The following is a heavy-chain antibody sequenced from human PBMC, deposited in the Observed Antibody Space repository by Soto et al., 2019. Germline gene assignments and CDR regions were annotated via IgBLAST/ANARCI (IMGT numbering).Heavy chain of an antibody. J-gene: IGHJ6*02. D-gene: IGHD2-15*01. CDR2: ISYNGGNR. CDR1: GFTFSNYA. Sequence: QVQLVESGGGVVQPGRSLRLSCAASGFTFSNYAMHWVRQAPGKGLECVAVISYNGGNRFYSDYVKGRFTISRDNSKNTVHLQIDSLRYEDAAVYYCARGDREDTEVVIGVRPGEYGVDVWGQGTTVTVSS. CDR3: ARGDREDTEVVIGVRPGEYGVDV. V-gene: IGHV3-30*04.